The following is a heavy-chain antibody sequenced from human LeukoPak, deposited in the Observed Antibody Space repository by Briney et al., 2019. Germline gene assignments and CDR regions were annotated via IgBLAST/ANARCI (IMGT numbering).Heavy chain of an antibody. J-gene: IGHJ4*02. V-gene: IGHV3-48*01. CDR1: GFTFSSYS. D-gene: IGHD2-15*01. CDR3: ARSYCSGGSCYSGDY. Sequence: GGSLRLSCAASGFTFSSYSMNWVRQAPGKGLEWVSYISSSSSTIYYADSVKGRFTISRDNAKNSLYLQMNSLRAEDTAVYYCARSYCSGGSCYSGDYWGQGTLVTVSS. CDR2: ISSSSSTI.